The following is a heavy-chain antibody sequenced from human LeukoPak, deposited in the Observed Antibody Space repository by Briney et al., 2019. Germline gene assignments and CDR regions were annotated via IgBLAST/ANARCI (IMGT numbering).Heavy chain of an antibody. Sequence: SETLSLTCAVYGGSFSGYYWSWIRQPPGKGLEWIGEINHSGSINYNPSLKSRVTISVDTSKNQFSLKLSSVTAADTAVYYCARQPAGRYFDWLSPGYYMDVWGKGTTVTISS. CDR2: INHSGSI. V-gene: IGHV4-34*01. J-gene: IGHJ6*03. CDR1: GGSFSGYY. CDR3: ARQPAGRYFDWLSPGYYMDV. D-gene: IGHD3-9*01.